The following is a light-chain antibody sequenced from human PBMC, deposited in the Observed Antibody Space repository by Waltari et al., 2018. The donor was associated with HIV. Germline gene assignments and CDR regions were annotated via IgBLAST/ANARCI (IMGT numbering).Light chain of an antibody. CDR2: SNK. V-gene: IGLV1-44*01. J-gene: IGLJ3*02. Sequence: VLSQPPSASGTRSQSGTISCSGSCFYCGHNTADQHQQLTGPAPKPLIYSNKQRPSGVPGRFSGSKSGTSASQAISGLQSEDEADYDCATWDDSLNVPWVFGGGTELTVL. CDR3: ATWDDSLNVPWV. CDR1: CFYCGHNT.